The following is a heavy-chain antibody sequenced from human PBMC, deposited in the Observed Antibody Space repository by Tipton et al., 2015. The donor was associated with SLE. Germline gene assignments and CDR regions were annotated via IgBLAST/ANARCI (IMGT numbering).Heavy chain of an antibody. D-gene: IGHD3-16*01. CDR1: GFTFSSYS. J-gene: IGHJ4*02. Sequence: SLRLSCAASGFTFSSYSMNWVRQAPGKGLEWVSSISRSSSYIYYADSVNGRFTIARDNARNSLYLQMNSLRAEDTAVYYCAIWGGYFDYWGQGTLVPVSS. CDR3: AIWGGYFDY. CDR2: ISRSSSYI. V-gene: IGHV3-21*01.